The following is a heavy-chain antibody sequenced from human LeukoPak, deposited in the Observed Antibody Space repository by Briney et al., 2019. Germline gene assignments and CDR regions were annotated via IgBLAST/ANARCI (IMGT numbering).Heavy chain of an antibody. CDR2: IIPILGIA. CDR3: AREVVADPFDY. V-gene: IGHV1-69*04. J-gene: IGHJ4*02. CDR1: GGTFSSYT. D-gene: IGHD2-15*01. Sequence: SVKVSCKASGGTFSSYTISWVRQTPGQGLEWMGRIIPILGIANYAQKFQGRVTITADKSTSTAYMELSSLRSEDTAVYYCAREVVADPFDYWGQGTLVTVSS.